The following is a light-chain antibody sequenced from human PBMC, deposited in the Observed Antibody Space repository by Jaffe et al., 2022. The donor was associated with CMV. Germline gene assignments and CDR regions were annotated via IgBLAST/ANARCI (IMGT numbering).Light chain of an antibody. CDR2: GTS. V-gene: IGKV3-15*01. Sequence: EIVMTQSPATLSVSPGERATLSCRASQSVSSNLAWYQQKPGQAPRLLIYGTSTRTTGIPARFSGSGSGTEFTLTISSLQSEDSAVYYCQRYNDWPYTFGQGTTLEIK. CDR3: QRYNDWPYT. CDR1: QSVSSN. J-gene: IGKJ2*01.